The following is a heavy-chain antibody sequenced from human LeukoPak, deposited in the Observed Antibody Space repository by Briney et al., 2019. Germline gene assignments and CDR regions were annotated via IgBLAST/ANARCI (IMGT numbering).Heavy chain of an antibody. V-gene: IGHV4-34*01. J-gene: IGHJ4*02. CDR2: INHSGST. CDR3: ASFPFVAAADR. D-gene: IGHD6-13*01. CDR1: GGSFSGYY. Sequence: SETLSLTCAVYGGSFSGYYWSWIRQPPGKGLEWIGEINHSGSTNYNPSLKSRVTISVDTSKNQFSLKLSSVTAADTAVYYCASFPFVAAADRWGQGTLVTVSS.